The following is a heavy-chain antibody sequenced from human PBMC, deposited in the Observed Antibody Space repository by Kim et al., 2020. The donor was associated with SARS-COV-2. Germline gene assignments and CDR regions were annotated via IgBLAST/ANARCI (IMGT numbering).Heavy chain of an antibody. V-gene: IGHV1-18*01. CDR2: ISAYNGNT. D-gene: IGHD3-9*01. CDR3: ARVSIGSKYYDILTGYYIMGTDDY. CDR1: GYTFTSYG. J-gene: IGHJ4*02. Sequence: ASVKVSCKASGYTFTSYGISWVRQAPGQGLEWMGWISAYNGNTNYAQKLQGRVTMTTDTSTSTAYMELRSLRSDDTAVYYCARVSIGSKYYDILTGYYIMGTDDYWGQGTLVTVSS.